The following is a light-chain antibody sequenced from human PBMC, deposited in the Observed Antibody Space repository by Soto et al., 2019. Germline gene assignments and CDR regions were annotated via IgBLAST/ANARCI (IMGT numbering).Light chain of an antibody. CDR3: QTWGSGTVV. CDR2: LNSDGSH. CDR1: SGHSNYA. Sequence: QLVLTQSPSASASLGASVKLTCTLSSGHSNYAIAWHQQQSEKGPRYLMKLNSDGSHSKGDGIPDRFSGSSSGAERYLTISSLQYEDEADYYCQTWGSGTVVFGGGTKLTVL. J-gene: IGLJ2*01. V-gene: IGLV4-69*01.